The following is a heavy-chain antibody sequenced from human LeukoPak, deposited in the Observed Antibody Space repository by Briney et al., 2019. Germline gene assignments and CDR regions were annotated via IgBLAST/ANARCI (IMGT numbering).Heavy chain of an antibody. Sequence: SETLSLTCNVSGDFIRSAYYWGWIRQPPGKGLEWIGSIYHSGSIYYNPSLKSRVTISVDTSKNQVSLKVRSVTAADTAVYYCARGPYSTGPWDAWGQGTMVTVSS. CDR1: GDFIRSAYY. J-gene: IGHJ3*01. CDR3: ARGPYSTGPWDA. CDR2: IYHSGSI. V-gene: IGHV4-38-2*02. D-gene: IGHD6-25*01.